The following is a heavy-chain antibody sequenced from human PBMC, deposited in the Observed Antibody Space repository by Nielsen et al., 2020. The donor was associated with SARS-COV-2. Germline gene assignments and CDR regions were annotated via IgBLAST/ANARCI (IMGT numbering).Heavy chain of an antibody. J-gene: IGHJ4*02. CDR3: ARLRDDGYYFDTGPYDY. V-gene: IGHV3-74*03. D-gene: IGHD3-22*01. CDR1: GFTFSGYR. Sequence: GGSLRPSCAASGFTFSGYRMHWVRHAPGKGPVWVSHITPVESKTTYADSVKGRFTISRDYATTPLYLQMNSLRAEDTAVYYCARLRDDGYYFDTGPYDYWGQGTLVTFSS. CDR2: ITPVESKT.